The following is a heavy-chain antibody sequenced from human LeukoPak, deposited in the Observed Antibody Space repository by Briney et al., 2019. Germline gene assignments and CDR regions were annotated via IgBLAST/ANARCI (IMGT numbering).Heavy chain of an antibody. V-gene: IGHV3-48*04. CDR1: GFTFSSYS. J-gene: IGHJ4*02. D-gene: IGHD6-13*01. Sequence: GGSLRLSCAASGFTFSSYSMNWVRQAPGKGLEWISYISTSTTTIYYANSVKGRFTISRDNAKNSLYLQMNSLRAEDMALYYCAKIAAAGTFAWSYFDYWGQGTLVTVSS. CDR2: ISTSTTTI. CDR3: AKIAAAGTFAWSYFDY.